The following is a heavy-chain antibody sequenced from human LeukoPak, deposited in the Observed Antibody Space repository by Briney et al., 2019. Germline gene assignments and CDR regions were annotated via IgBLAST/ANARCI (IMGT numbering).Heavy chain of an antibody. CDR3: ASPGDDYGDYYFDY. J-gene: IGHJ4*02. CDR1: GGSISNYY. Sequence: SETLSLTCTVSGGSISNYYWSWLRQPPGKGLEWIGHIYYSGSTNYNPSLKSRVTISLDTSRKQFSLKLTSMTPADTAVYYCASPGDDYGDYYFDYWGQGTLVTVSS. V-gene: IGHV4-59*01. CDR2: IYYSGST. D-gene: IGHD4-17*01.